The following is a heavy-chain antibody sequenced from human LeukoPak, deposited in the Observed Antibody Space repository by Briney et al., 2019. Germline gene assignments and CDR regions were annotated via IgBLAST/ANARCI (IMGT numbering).Heavy chain of an antibody. CDR2: IYHSGTT. CDR1: GYSISSGYH. CDR3: ARVGESYYYDSSGYTRQGTVGY. J-gene: IGHJ4*02. V-gene: IGHV4-38-2*01. Sequence: PSETLSLTCAVSGYSISSGYHWGWIRQPPGKGLELIGSIYHSGTTYYSPSLKTRVTISVDTSKNQFPRKRSSVTAADKAVYYCARVGESYYYDSSGYTRQGTVGYWGQGTLVTVSS. D-gene: IGHD3-22*01.